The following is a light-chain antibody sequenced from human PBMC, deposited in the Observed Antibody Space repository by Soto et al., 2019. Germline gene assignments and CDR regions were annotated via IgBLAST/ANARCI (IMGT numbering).Light chain of an antibody. J-gene: IGKJ5*01. CDR1: HDIASA. V-gene: IGKV1D-13*01. Sequence: AIQLTQSPSSLSASVGDRVTITCRASHDIASALAWYQQKPGKPPKLMIYDASTLEGGVPSRFSGSGSGTDFTLTISGLQPEDFATYYCQQFNYFRVTFGKGTRLEI. CDR3: QQFNYFRVT. CDR2: DAS.